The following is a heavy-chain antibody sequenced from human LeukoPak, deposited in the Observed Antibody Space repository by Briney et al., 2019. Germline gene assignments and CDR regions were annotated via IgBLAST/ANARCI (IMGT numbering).Heavy chain of an antibody. Sequence: NPSETLSLTCTVSGDSISSSYWSWIRHSPGKGLEWIGYIRYTGDTNYNPSFRRRVTISLDTSKNQFFLNLNSVTTADTAIYYCAKVPPQRCPGDTCYPIFEFWAQGTLVTVSS. D-gene: IGHD2-15*01. J-gene: IGHJ4*02. CDR2: IRYTGDT. CDR1: GDSISSSY. V-gene: IGHV4-59*01. CDR3: AKVPPQRCPGDTCYPIFEF.